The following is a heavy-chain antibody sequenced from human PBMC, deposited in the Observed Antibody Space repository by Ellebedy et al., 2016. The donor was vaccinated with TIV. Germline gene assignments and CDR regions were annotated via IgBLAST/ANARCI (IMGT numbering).Heavy chain of an antibody. J-gene: IGHJ4*02. D-gene: IGHD6-19*01. CDR3: ARPVAGATYYFDY. V-gene: IGHV3-33*01. CDR2: IWYDGSNK. CDR1: GFTFSSYG. Sequence: GESLKISXAASGFTFSSYGMHWVRQAPGKGLEWVAVIWYDGSNKYYADSVKGRFTISRDNSKNTLYLQMNSLRAEDTAVYYCARPVAGATYYFDYWGQGALGTVSS.